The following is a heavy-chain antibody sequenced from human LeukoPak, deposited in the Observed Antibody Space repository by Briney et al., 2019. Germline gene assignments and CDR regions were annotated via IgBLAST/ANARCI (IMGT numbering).Heavy chain of an antibody. V-gene: IGHV1-24*01. J-gene: IGHJ3*02. CDR2: LHPEDGEA. CDR3: ATRNFGDYGAFDI. CDR1: GYTLSDLA. D-gene: IGHD4-17*01. Sequence: ASVKVSCKVSGYTLSDLAMHWVRQAPGKGLECMGGLHPEDGEAIYAQPLQGRVTMTEDTSTDTAYMELSSLRSEDTAVYYCATRNFGDYGAFDIWGQGTMVTVSS.